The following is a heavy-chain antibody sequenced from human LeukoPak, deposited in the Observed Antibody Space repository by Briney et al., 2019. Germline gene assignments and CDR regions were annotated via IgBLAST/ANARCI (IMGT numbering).Heavy chain of an antibody. CDR1: GFTFSSYG. J-gene: IGHJ4*02. Sequence: PGRSLRLSCAASGFTFSSYGMHWVRQAPGKGLEWVAVISYDGSNKYYADSVKGRFTISRDNSKNTLYLQMNSLRAEDTAVYYCARLYSGSYYFDYWGQGTLVTVSS. V-gene: IGHV3-30*03. CDR2: ISYDGSNK. CDR3: ARLYSGSYYFDY. D-gene: IGHD1-26*01.